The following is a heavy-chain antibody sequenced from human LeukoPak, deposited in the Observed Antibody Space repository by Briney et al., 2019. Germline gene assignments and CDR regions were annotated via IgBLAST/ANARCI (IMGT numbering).Heavy chain of an antibody. D-gene: IGHD2-15*01. Sequence: QPGGSLRLSCAASGFTFSSYEMNWVRQAPGKGLEWGSYISSSGSTIYYADSVKGRFTISRDNAKNSLYLQMNSLRAEDTAVYYCAGNVVVVAATRGYYYGMDVWGQGTTVTVSS. J-gene: IGHJ6*02. CDR1: GFTFSSYE. CDR3: AGNVVVVAATRGYYYGMDV. CDR2: ISSSGSTI. V-gene: IGHV3-48*03.